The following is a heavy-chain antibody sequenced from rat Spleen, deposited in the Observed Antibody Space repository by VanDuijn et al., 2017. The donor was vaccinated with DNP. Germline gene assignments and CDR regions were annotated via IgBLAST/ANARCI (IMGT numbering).Heavy chain of an antibody. CDR2: ISYDGSST. J-gene: IGHJ2*01. CDR3: ARHDSFDY. Sequence: EVQLVESGGGLVQPGRSLKLSCAASGFTFSDYNMAWVRQAPKKGLEWVATISYDGSSTYYRDSVKGRFTISRDNAKNTQYLQMDSLRSEDTATYYCARHDSFDYWGQGVMVTVSS. V-gene: IGHV5-7*01. CDR1: GFTFSDYN.